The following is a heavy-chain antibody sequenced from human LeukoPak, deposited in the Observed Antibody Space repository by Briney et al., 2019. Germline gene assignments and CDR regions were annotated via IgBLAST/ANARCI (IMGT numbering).Heavy chain of an antibody. CDR2: IIPIFGTA. CDR1: GGTFSSYA. Sequence: SVKVSCKASGGTFSSYAISWVRQAPGQGLEWMGGIIPIFGTANYAQKFQGRVTITADESTSTAYMELSSLRSEDTAVYYCATAVLLWFGELLSYYFDYWGQGILVTVSS. V-gene: IGHV1-69*13. CDR3: ATAVLLWFGELLSYYFDY. J-gene: IGHJ4*02. D-gene: IGHD3-10*01.